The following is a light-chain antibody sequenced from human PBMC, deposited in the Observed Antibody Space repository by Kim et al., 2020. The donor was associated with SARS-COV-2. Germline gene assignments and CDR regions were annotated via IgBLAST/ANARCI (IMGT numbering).Light chain of an antibody. CDR3: QSYDTSLSAPYV. J-gene: IGLJ1*01. Sequence: VTISCTGSSSNIGAGYDVHWYQQLPGTGPKLLIYGNSNRPSGVPDRFSGSKSGTSASLAITGLQAEDEADYYCQSYDTSLSAPYVFGTGTKVTVL. CDR1: SSNIGAGYD. CDR2: GNS. V-gene: IGLV1-40*01.